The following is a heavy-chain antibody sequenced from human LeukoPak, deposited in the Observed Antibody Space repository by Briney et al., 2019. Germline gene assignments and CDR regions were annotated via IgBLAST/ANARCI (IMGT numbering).Heavy chain of an antibody. V-gene: IGHV3-20*01. CDR2: INWNGGST. Sequence: PGGSLRLSCAASGFTFDDYGMSWVRQAPGKGLEWVSGINWNGGSTGYADSVKGRFTISRDNAKNSLYLQMNSLRAEDTALYHCAREYYYDSSGYYDAFDIWGQGTMVIVSS. J-gene: IGHJ3*02. CDR3: AREYYYDSSGYYDAFDI. D-gene: IGHD3-22*01. CDR1: GFTFDDYG.